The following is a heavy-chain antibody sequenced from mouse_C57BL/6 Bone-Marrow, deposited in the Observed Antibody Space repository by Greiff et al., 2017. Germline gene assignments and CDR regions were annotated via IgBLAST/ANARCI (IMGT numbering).Heavy chain of an antibody. CDR1: GYTFTSYG. D-gene: IGHD2-5*01. J-gene: IGHJ2*01. CDR2: FYPRSGNT. CDR3: ARTRGTYYSNLTLFDY. V-gene: IGHV1-81*01. Sequence: QVQLQQSGAELARPGASVKLSCKASGYTFTSYGISWVKQRTGQGLEWIGEFYPRSGNTYYNEKFKGKATLTADKSSSTAYMELRSLTSEDSAVYFCARTRGTYYSNLTLFDYWGQGTTLTVSS.